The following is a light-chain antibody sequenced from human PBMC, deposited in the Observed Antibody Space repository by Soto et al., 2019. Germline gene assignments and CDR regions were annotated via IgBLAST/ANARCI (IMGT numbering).Light chain of an antibody. CDR1: QSISSY. CDR3: HQRSTWPFT. V-gene: IGKV3-11*01. CDR2: DPS. Sequence: EIVLTQSPATLSLSPGERATLSCRASQSISSYLAWYQQKPDQAPRLLIYDPSNRATGIPARFRGSGSGTDFTLTISSLEPEDFAVYFCHQRSTWPFTFGPGTKVDIK. J-gene: IGKJ3*01.